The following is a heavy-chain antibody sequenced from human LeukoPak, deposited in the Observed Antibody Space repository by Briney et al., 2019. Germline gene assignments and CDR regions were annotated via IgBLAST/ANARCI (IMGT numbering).Heavy chain of an antibody. J-gene: IGHJ4*02. V-gene: IGHV4-34*01. D-gene: IGHD3-3*01. CDR2: INHSGST. CDR3: ARERRPTYYDFWSGYYI. Sequence: GSLRLSCAASGFTFSSYWMSWVRQPPGKGLEWIGEINHSGSTNYNPSLKSRVTISVDTSKNQFSLKLSSVTAADTAVYYCARERRPTYYDFWSGYYIWGQGTLVTVSS. CDR1: GFTFSSYW.